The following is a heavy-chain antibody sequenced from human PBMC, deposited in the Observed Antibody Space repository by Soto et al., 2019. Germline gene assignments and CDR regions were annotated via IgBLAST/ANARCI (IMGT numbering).Heavy chain of an antibody. J-gene: IGHJ2*01. V-gene: IGHV4-4*02. CDR1: GGSVSSRYW. CDR3: ARAVYYYEGRAFRYFDL. D-gene: IGHD3-22*01. CDR2: VFHSGST. Sequence: QVHLQESGPGLVKPSGTLSLTCDVSGGSVSSRYWWSWVRQSPGEGLEWIGEVFHSGSTNYNPSRNSRVTISIGKSNSPFALTLTPVSAADTAVYYCARAVYYYEGRAFRYFDLWGRGTLVTVSS.